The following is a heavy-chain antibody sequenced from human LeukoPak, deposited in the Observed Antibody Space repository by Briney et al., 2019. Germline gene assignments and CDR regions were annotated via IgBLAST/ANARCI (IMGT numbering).Heavy chain of an antibody. CDR1: GFTFSSYG. V-gene: IGHV3-30*03. CDR3: ATKMATKGSFEY. J-gene: IGHJ4*02. D-gene: IGHD5-24*01. CDR2: ISYDGSNK. Sequence: GGSLRLSCAASGFTFSSYGMHWVRQAPGKGLEWVAVISYDGSNKYYADSVKGRFTISRDNSKNTLYLQMNSLRDEDTALYYCATKMATKGSFEYWGQGTLVTVSS.